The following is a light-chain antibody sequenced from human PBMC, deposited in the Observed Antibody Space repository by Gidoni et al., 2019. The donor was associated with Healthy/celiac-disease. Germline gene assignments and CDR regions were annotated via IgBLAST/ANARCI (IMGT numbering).Light chain of an antibody. CDR3: SSYTSSSTLYV. CDR2: DVS. J-gene: IGLJ1*01. Sequence: QSALTHPASVSGSPGQSITISCTGTSRDVGGYNYVSWYQQHPGKAPNLMIYDVSNRPSGVSNRFSGSKSGNTASLTISGLQAEDEADYYCSSYTSSSTLYVFGTGTKVTVL. V-gene: IGLV2-14*01. CDR1: SRDVGGYNY.